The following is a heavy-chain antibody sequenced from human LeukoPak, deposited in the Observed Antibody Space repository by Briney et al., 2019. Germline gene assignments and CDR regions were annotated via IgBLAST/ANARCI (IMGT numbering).Heavy chain of an antibody. CDR2: IWYDGSNK. Sequence: GGSLRLSCAASGFTFSSYGMHWVRQAPGKGLEWVAVIWYDGSNKYYADSVKGRFTISRDNSKNTLYLQMNSLRAGDTVVYYCARGYYCGGDCYLYYFDYWGQGTLVTVSS. J-gene: IGHJ4*02. CDR3: ARGYYCGGDCYLYYFDY. D-gene: IGHD2-21*02. CDR1: GFTFSSYG. V-gene: IGHV3-33*01.